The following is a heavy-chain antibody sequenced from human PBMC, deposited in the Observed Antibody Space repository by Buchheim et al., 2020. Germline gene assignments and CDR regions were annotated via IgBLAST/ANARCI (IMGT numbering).Heavy chain of an antibody. CDR3: ARVDAGYYDSSGYYEASYISA. D-gene: IGHD3-22*01. CDR1: GGSISSSNW. Sequence: QVQLQESGPGLVKPSGTLSLTCAVSGGSISSSNWWSWVRQPPGKGLEWIREIYHSGSTNYNPSLKSRVTISVDKSKNQFSLKLSSVTAADTAVYYCARVDAGYYDSSGYYEASYISAWGQGTL. CDR2: IYHSGST. J-gene: IGHJ5*02. V-gene: IGHV4-4*02.